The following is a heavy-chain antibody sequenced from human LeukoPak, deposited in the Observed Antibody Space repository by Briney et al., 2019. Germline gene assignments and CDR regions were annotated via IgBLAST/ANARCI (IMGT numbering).Heavy chain of an antibody. CDR1: GFTFSGSA. D-gene: IGHD2-15*01. Sequence: GGSLRLSCAASGFTFSGSAIHWVRQASGKGLEWVGRIRSKANGYATAYGASVKGRFTISRDDSKNTAYLQMNSLKTEDTAVYYCTSSTHRYCSGGKCHSDYYYYGMDVWGQGTTVTVSS. J-gene: IGHJ6*02. CDR3: TSSTHRYCSGGKCHSDYYYYGMDV. V-gene: IGHV3-73*01. CDR2: IRSKANGYAT.